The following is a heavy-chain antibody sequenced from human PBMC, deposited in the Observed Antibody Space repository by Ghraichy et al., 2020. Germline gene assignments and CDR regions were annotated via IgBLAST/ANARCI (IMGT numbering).Heavy chain of an antibody. CDR2: IKQDGSEN. V-gene: IGHV3-7*04. CDR3: ARGYGDPFDY. Sequence: GGSLRLSCAGSGFTFSSYWMTWVRQAPGKGLEWVANIKQDGSENYYADSVKGRFTISRDNAKNSLYLQMNSLRAEDTAVYYCARGYGDPFDYWGQGTLVTVSS. CDR1: GFTFSSYW. J-gene: IGHJ4*02. D-gene: IGHD4-17*01.